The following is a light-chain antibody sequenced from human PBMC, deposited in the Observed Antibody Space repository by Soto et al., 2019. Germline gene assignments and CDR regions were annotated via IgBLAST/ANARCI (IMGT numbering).Light chain of an antibody. CDR1: RSVSSNY. CDR2: GAS. V-gene: IGKV3-20*01. J-gene: IGKJ4*01. Sequence: EIVLTQSPGTLSLSPGERATLSCRASRSVSSNYLAWYQHRRRHAPRLLNDGASSGATGLPDRFSGSASGTVFTLTISRLEAEVSAVYYCQQYATPPALTFGGGTRVDIK. CDR3: QQYATPPALT.